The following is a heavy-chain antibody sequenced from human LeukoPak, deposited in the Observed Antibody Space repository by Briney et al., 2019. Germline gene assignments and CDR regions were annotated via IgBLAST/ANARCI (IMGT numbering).Heavy chain of an antibody. J-gene: IGHJ4*02. CDR3: ARRSDYYGSGSSNSAFDY. Sequence: ASVKVSCKASGYTLTSYGISWVRQAPGQGLEWMGWISAYNGNTNYAQKLQGRVTMTTDTSTSTAYMELRSLRSDDTAVYYCARRSDYYGSGSSNSAFDYWGQGTLVTVSS. CDR1: GYTLTSYG. CDR2: ISAYNGNT. D-gene: IGHD3-10*01. V-gene: IGHV1-18*01.